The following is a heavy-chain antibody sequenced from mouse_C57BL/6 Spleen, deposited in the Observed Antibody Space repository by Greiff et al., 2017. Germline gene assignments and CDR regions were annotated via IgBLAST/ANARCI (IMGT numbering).Heavy chain of an antibody. Sequence: EVKLQESGGGLVKPGGSMKLSCAASGFTFSDAWMDWVRQSPEKGLEWVAEIRNKANNHATYYAEPGQGRFTISRDDSKSRVDLQMHSLRAEDTGIYYCTSPNYYEGYWGQGTTLTVSS. CDR1: GFTFSDAW. V-gene: IGHV6-6*01. D-gene: IGHD1-1*01. CDR3: TSPNYYEGY. CDR2: IRNKANNHAT. J-gene: IGHJ2*01.